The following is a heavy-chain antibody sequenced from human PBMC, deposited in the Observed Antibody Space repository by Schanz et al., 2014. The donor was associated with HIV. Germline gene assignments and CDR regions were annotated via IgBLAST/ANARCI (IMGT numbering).Heavy chain of an antibody. CDR2: IWYDGSNT. D-gene: IGHD3-22*01. CDR3: AKPEYDSRGNSQSHFDS. V-gene: IGHV3-33*06. J-gene: IGHJ4*02. Sequence: QVQLVESGGGVVQPGRSLRLSCAVSGFTFNSYGMHWVRQAPGKGLEWVAVIWYDGSNTYYGDSVKGRFTISRDNSKNTLYLQMKSLRVEDTAVYYCAKPEYDSRGNSQSHFDSWGQGTLVTVSS. CDR1: GFTFNSYG.